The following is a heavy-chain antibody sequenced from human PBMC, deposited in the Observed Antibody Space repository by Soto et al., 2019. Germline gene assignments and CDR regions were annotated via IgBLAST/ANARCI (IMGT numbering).Heavy chain of an antibody. J-gene: IGHJ4*02. CDR3: VRDRVGRLRGSWDY. Sequence: QVQLVESGGGVVQPGRSLRLSCEASGFTFSTYGMHWVRQAPGKGLEWVAVITYDGNDKHYADSVKGRFTISRDNSKNTVYLQMNSLRAEDTAAYYCVRDRVGRLRGSWDYWGQGTLVTVSS. CDR2: ITYDGNDK. CDR1: GFTFSTYG. D-gene: IGHD3-16*01. V-gene: IGHV3-33*05.